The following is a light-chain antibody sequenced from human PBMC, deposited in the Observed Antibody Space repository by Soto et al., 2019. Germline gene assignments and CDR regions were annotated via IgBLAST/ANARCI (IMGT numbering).Light chain of an antibody. CDR1: SSDVGSYNL. Sequence: QSVLTQPASVSGSPGQSITISCTGTSSDVGSYNLVSWYQQHPGKAPKLMIYEGSKRPSGVTNRFSGSKSGNTASLTVSGLQAEYEGDYYCCSYAGSSTSVVFCGGTELTVL. CDR2: EGS. J-gene: IGLJ2*01. CDR3: CSYAGSSTSVV. V-gene: IGLV2-23*01.